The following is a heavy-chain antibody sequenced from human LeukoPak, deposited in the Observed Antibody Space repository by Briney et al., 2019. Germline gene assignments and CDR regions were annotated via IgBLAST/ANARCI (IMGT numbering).Heavy chain of an antibody. J-gene: IGHJ4*02. CDR1: GYTLTELS. V-gene: IGHV1-24*01. D-gene: IGHD4-23*01. CDR3: ATSIGGNSIIGLDY. Sequence: ASVKVSCKVSGYTLTELSMHWVRQAPGKGLEWMGGFDPEDGETIYAQKFQGRVTMTEDTSTDTAYMELSSLRSEDTAVYYCATSIGGNSIIGLDYWGQGTLVTVSS. CDR2: FDPEDGET.